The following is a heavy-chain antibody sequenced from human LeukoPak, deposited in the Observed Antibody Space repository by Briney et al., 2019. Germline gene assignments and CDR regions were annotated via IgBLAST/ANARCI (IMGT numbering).Heavy chain of an antibody. CDR2: IYYSGST. D-gene: IGHD1-14*01. Sequence: SETLSLTCTVSGGSISSYYWSWIRQPPGKGLEWIGYIYYSGSTNYNPSLKSRVTISVDTSKNQFSLKLSSVTAADTAVYYCARARYGDYWGQGTLVTVSS. CDR3: ARARYGDY. CDR1: GGSISSYY. J-gene: IGHJ4*02. V-gene: IGHV4-59*01.